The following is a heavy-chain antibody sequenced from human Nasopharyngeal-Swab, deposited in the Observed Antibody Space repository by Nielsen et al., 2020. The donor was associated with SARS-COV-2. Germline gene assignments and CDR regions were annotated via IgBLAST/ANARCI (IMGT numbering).Heavy chain of an antibody. D-gene: IGHD6-13*01. J-gene: IGHJ4*02. CDR3: ARDRYLIPSAAGKDY. CDR2: INPSGGST. Sequence: SVKVSCKASGYTFTSYYMHWARQAPGQGLEWMGIINPSGGSTSYAQKFQGRVTMTRDTSTSTVYMELSSLRSEDTAVYYCARDRYLIPSAAGKDYWGQGALVTVSS. V-gene: IGHV1-46*01. CDR1: GYTFTSYY.